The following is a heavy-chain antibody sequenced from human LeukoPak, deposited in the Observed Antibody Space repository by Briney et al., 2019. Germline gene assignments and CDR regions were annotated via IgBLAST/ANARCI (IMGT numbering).Heavy chain of an antibody. CDR1: GYTLTSYG. D-gene: IGHD2-2*01. Sequence: ASVKVSCKASGYTLTSYGISWVRQAPGQGLEWMGWISAYNGNTNYAQKLQGRVTMTTDTSTSTAYMELRSLRSDDTAVYYCARDGQLLFFYGMDVWGQGTTVTVSS. CDR3: ARDGQLLFFYGMDV. V-gene: IGHV1-18*01. J-gene: IGHJ6*02. CDR2: ISAYNGNT.